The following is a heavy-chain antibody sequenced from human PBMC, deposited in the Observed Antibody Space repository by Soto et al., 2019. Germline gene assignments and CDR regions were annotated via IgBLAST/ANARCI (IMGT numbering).Heavy chain of an antibody. Sequence: GGSLRLSCVISGFTFSNYWMTWVRQAPGKGLEWVANIKPDGTEKYYVDSVKGRFTISRDNAKNSLFLQMNSLRAEDTAVYYCARDGTVHVASINILDYWGQGT. CDR2: IKPDGTEK. V-gene: IGHV3-7*01. D-gene: IGHD3-3*02. CDR1: GFTFSNYW. CDR3: ARDGTVHVASINILDY. J-gene: IGHJ4*02.